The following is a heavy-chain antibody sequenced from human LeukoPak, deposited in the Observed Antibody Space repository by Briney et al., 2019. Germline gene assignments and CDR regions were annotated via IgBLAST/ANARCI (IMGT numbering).Heavy chain of an antibody. Sequence: ASVRVSCKASGYTFTTYYVHWVRQAPGQGLEWMGIIHPSTSATSYAQKFQGRITLTSDTSTSTVYMELSRLNSEDTAIYYCARDSTTNSLADPWGQGTPVTVSS. V-gene: IGHV1-46*01. CDR3: ARDSTTNSLADP. CDR2: IHPSTSAT. D-gene: IGHD2/OR15-2a*01. CDR1: GYTFTTYY. J-gene: IGHJ5*02.